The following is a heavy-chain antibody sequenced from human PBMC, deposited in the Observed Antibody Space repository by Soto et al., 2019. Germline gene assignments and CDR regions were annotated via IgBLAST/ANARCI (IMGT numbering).Heavy chain of an antibody. CDR3: ARDKIPGILDY. CDR2: INAGNCNT. J-gene: IGHJ4*02. V-gene: IGHV1-3*05. D-gene: IGHD1-20*01. CDR1: GYTFTTYD. Sequence: QVQLVQSGAEEKKPGASVKVSCKASGYTFTTYDMHWVRQAPGQRLEWLGWINAGNCNTKYSQKFQGRVTITRDTSASTAYMELSSLRSEDTAVYYCARDKIPGILDYWGQGTLVTVSS.